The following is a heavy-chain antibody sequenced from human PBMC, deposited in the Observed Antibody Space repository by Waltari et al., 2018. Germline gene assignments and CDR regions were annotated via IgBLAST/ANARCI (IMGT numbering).Heavy chain of an antibody. CDR1: GYTFTSYA. D-gene: IGHD3-10*01. V-gene: IGHV1-3*01. Sequence: QVQLVQSGAEVKKPGASVKVSCKASGYTFTSYAMHWVRQAPGQRLEWMGWINAGNGNTKYSQKFQGRVTITRDTSASTAYMELSSLRSEDTAVYYCARGKSPTRWFGELLMGCYFDYWGQGTLVTVSS. J-gene: IGHJ4*02. CDR3: ARGKSPTRWFGELLMGCYFDY. CDR2: INAGNGNT.